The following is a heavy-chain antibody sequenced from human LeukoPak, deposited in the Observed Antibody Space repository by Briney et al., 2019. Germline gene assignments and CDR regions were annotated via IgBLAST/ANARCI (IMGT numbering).Heavy chain of an antibody. CDR1: GFTFSSYA. D-gene: IGHD6-13*01. CDR2: ISYDGSNK. Sequence: GGSLRLSCAASGFTFSSYAMHWVRQAPGKGLEWVAVISYDGSNKYYADSVKGRFTISRDNSKNALYLQMNSLRAEDTAVYYCAKPPSSPNWLDPWGQGTLVTVSS. V-gene: IGHV3-30*04. CDR3: AKPPSSPNWLDP. J-gene: IGHJ5*02.